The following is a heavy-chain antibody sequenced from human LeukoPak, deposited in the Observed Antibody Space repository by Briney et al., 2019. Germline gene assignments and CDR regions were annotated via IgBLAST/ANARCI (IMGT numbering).Heavy chain of an antibody. V-gene: IGHV1-69*02. CDR2: IIPILGIA. J-gene: IGHJ3*02. D-gene: IGHD3-22*01. CDR1: GGTFSSYT. CDR3: ARLGLQDSGGWDAFDI. Sequence: ASVKVSCKASGGTFSSYTISWVRQAPGQGLEWMGRIIPILGIANYAQKFQGRVTITADKSTSTAYMELSSLRSEDTAVYYCARLGLQDSGGWDAFDIWGQGTMVTVSS.